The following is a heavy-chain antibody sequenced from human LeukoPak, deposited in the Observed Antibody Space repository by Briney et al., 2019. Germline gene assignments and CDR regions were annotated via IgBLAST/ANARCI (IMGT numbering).Heavy chain of an antibody. CDR3: ARGVLTAAGIYYYYYYMDV. V-gene: IGHV1-69*05. Sequence: SVKVSCKASGGTFSSYAISWVRQAPGQGLEWMRGIIPIFGTANYAQKFQGRVTITTDESTSTAYMELSSLRSEDTAVYYCARGVLTAAGIYYYYYYMDVWGKGTTVTVS. J-gene: IGHJ6*03. CDR2: IIPIFGTA. D-gene: IGHD6-13*01. CDR1: GGTFSSYA.